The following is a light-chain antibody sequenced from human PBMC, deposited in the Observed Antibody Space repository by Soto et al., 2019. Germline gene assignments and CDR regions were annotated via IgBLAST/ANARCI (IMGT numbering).Light chain of an antibody. J-gene: IGKJ4*02. Sequence: DIQMTQSPSTLSASVGDRVTITCRASQSISSWLAWYQQKPGKAPNLLIYDASSLESGVPSRFSGSGSGTEFTLTISSLQPDDFATYYCQQYNSYSRTFGGGTKVDIK. CDR1: QSISSW. V-gene: IGKV1-5*01. CDR2: DAS. CDR3: QQYNSYSRT.